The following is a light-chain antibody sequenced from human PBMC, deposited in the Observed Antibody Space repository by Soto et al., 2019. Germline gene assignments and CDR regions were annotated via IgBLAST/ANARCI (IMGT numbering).Light chain of an antibody. CDR3: QQRSNWPPVT. J-gene: IGKJ4*01. V-gene: IGKV3-11*01. CDR2: GAS. Sequence: EVVLTQSPATLSLSPGERATLSCRASQSIANYLAWYQQKPGQAPRLLIYGASNRATGIPARFSGSGSGTDFTLTISSLEPEDFAVYYCQQRSNWPPVTFGGGTKVDIK. CDR1: QSIANY.